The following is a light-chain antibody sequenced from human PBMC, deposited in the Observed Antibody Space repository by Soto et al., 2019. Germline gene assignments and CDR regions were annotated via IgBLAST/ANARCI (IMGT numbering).Light chain of an antibody. V-gene: IGKV3-20*01. CDR2: GAS. CDR1: QSVSSN. J-gene: IGKJ1*01. CDR3: QQYASSPT. Sequence: EIVMTQSPATLSVSPGERATLSCRASQSVSSNLAWYQQQLGQAPRLLIYGASIRVTGIPDRFSGSGSGTDFTLTISGLEPEDSAVFYCQQYASSPTFGQGTKVDIK.